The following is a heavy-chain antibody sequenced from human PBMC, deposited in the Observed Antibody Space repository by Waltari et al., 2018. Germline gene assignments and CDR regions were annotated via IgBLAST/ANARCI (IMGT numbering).Heavy chain of an antibody. CDR1: GFTFSSYR. V-gene: IGHV3-21*01. CDR2: VTSSSNYI. J-gene: IGHJ4*02. CDR3: ARAYSSGCLDY. Sequence: EVQLVESGGGLVKPGGSLRLSCAASGFTFSSYRMNWVRQAPGRGLEWVSSVTSSSNYIYYADSVKGRFTISRDNAKNSLYLQMNSLRAEDTAVYYCARAYSSGCLDYWGQGTLVTVSS. D-gene: IGHD6-19*01.